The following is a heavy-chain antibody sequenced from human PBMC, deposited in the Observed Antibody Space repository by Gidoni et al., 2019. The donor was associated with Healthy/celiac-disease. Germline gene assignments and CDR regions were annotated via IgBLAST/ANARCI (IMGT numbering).Heavy chain of an antibody. V-gene: IGHV4-34*01. CDR3: ARGLRWGQWLPWDAFDI. CDR2: INHSGST. J-gene: IGHJ3*02. D-gene: IGHD6-19*01. Sequence: QVQLQQWGAGLLKPSETLSLTCAVYGGSFRGYYWSWIRPPPGKGLEWIGEINHSGSTNYNPSLKSRVTIAVDTSKNQFSRKLSSVTAADTAVYYCARGLRWGQWLPWDAFDIWGQGTMVTVSS. CDR1: GGSFRGYY.